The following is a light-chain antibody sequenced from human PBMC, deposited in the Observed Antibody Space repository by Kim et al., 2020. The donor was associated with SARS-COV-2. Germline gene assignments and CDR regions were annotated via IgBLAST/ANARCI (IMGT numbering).Light chain of an antibody. Sequence: GKKVTISCTGSSSNIGAGYDFQWYPQLPGTAPKLLIFGSNNRPSGVPDRFSGSKSGTSASLAITGLQAEDEADYYCQSYDSSLSGVFGGGTQLTVL. CDR1: SSNIGAGYD. V-gene: IGLV1-40*01. CDR3: QSYDSSLSGV. CDR2: GSN. J-gene: IGLJ3*02.